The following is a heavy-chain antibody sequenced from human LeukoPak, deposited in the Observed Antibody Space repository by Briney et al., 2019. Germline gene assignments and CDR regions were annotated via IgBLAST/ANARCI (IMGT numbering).Heavy chain of an antibody. D-gene: IGHD6-19*01. V-gene: IGHV4-34*01. CDR1: GGSFSGYY. CDR3: ASGTVAGTFDY. Sequence: PSETLSLTCAVYGGSFSGYYGSWIRQPPGKGLEWIGEINHSGSTNYNPSLKSRVTISVDTSKNQFSLKLSSVTAADTAVYYCASGTVAGTFDYWGQGTLVTVSS. CDR2: INHSGST. J-gene: IGHJ4*02.